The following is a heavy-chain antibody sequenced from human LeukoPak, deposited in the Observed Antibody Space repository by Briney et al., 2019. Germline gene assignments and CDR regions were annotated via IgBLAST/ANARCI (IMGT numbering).Heavy chain of an antibody. Sequence: GGSLRLSCAASGFTFSSYSMNWVRQAPGKGLEWVSYISSSSSTIYYADSVKGRFTISRDNAKNSLYLQMNSLRAEDTAVYYCARDSHYSVIAAAGKGHDYWGQGTLVTVSS. CDR3: ARDSHYSVIAAAGKGHDY. CDR1: GFTFSSYS. V-gene: IGHV3-48*04. D-gene: IGHD6-13*01. J-gene: IGHJ4*02. CDR2: ISSSSSTI.